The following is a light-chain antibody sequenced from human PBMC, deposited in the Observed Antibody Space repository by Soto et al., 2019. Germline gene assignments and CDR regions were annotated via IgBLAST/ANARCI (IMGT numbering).Light chain of an antibody. CDR2: DAS. J-gene: IGKJ1*01. CDR1: QTVSKNY. CDR3: QQCATAPLT. V-gene: IGKV3-20*01. Sequence: EIVLTQSPGTLSLSPGERATLSCRASQTVSKNYLAWYQHKPGQPPRLLIYDASDRATGVPDRFSGSGSGTDSTLTISSLEPEESAVYYCQQCATAPLTFGQGTKVEIK.